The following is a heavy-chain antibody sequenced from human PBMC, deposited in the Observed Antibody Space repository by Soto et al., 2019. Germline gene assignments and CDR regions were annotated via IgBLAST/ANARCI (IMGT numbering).Heavy chain of an antibody. J-gene: IGHJ6*02. D-gene: IGHD2-15*01. CDR2: ISYDGSNK. V-gene: IGHV3-30*18. Sequence: QVQLVEFGGGVVQPGRSLRLSCAASGFTFSSYGMHWVRQAPGKGLEWVAVISYDGSNKYYADSVKGRFTISRDNSKNTLYLQMNSLRTEDTAVYYCAKDPLEGVVVAATIYYLCCGMDVWGQGTTVTVSS. CDR3: AKDPLEGVVVAATIYYLCCGMDV. CDR1: GFTFSSYG.